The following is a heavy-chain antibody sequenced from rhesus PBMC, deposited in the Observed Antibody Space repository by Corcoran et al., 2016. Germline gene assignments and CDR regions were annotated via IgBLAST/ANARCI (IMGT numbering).Heavy chain of an antibody. D-gene: IGHD1-1*01. V-gene: IGHV5-2*01. CDR3: AKEWYINSLDV. Sequence: EVQLVQSGAEVKRPGESLKLSCKTSGYRFPSYWISWVRQMPGKGLEWRVAFDPSYTDTRNKPSFQGQVTISADKSISTAYLQWSSLKASDSATYYCAKEWYINSLDVWGRGVLVTVSS. J-gene: IGHJ5-2*02. CDR2: FDPSYTDT. CDR1: GYRFPSYW.